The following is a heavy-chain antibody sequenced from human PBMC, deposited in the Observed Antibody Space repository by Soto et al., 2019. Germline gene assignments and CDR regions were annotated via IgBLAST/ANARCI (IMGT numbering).Heavy chain of an antibody. J-gene: IGHJ4*02. CDR2: IYWDDDK. CDR1: GFSLTTTGVG. V-gene: IGHV2-5*02. D-gene: IGHD3-22*01. Sequence: SGPTLVNPTQTLTLTCTFSGFSLTTTGVGVGWIRQPPGKALECLALIYWDDDKRYSPSLKSRLTITKDTSKNQVVLTMTNMDPVDTATYYCAHAPENYYDSPLWYFDYWGQGTLVTVSS. CDR3: AHAPENYYDSPLWYFDY.